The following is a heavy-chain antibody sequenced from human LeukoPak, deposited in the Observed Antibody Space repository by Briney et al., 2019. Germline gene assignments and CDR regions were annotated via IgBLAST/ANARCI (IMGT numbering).Heavy chain of an antibody. D-gene: IGHD3-22*01. J-gene: IGHJ3*02. Sequence: GGSLRLSCAASGFTFSSYSMNWVRQAPGKGLEWVSSISSGSSYIYYADSVKGRFTIFRDNAKNSLYLQMNSLRAEDTAVYYCARGDHYYDSSGYYPTLDAFDIWGQGTMVTVSS. CDR3: ARGDHYYDSSGYYPTLDAFDI. CDR1: GFTFSSYS. V-gene: IGHV3-21*01. CDR2: ISSGSSYI.